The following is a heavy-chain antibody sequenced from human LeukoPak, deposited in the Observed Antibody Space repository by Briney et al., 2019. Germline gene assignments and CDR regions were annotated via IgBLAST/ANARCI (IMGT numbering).Heavy chain of an antibody. CDR1: GFTFTSYA. D-gene: IGHD6-19*01. V-gene: IGHV3-30-3*01. CDR3: ARDSSGWYGPFDY. Sequence: GGSLRLSCAASGFTFTSYAMHWVRQAPGKGLEWVAVISYDGSNKYYADSVKGRFTISRDNSKNTLYLQMNSLRAEDTAVYYCARDSSGWYGPFDYWGQGTLVTVSS. J-gene: IGHJ4*02. CDR2: ISYDGSNK.